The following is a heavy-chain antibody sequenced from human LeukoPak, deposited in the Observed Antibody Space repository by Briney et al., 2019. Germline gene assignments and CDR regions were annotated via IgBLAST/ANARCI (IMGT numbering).Heavy chain of an antibody. CDR3: AREYKPYYYDSSGYYYFDY. V-gene: IGHV4-31*03. CDR1: GGSISSGGYY. J-gene: IGHJ4*02. CDR2: IYYSGST. D-gene: IGHD3-22*01. Sequence: SETLSLTCTVSGGSISSGGYYWSWIRQHPGKGLEWIGYIYYSGSTYYNPSLKSRVTISVDTSKNQFSLKLSSVTAADTAVYYCAREYKPYYYDSSGYYYFDYWGQGTLVTVSS.